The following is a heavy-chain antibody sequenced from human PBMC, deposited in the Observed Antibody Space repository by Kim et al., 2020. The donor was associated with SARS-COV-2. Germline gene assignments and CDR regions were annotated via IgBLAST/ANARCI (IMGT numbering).Heavy chain of an antibody. CDR1: GYTLTELS. CDR2: FDPEDGET. J-gene: IGHJ5*02. CDR3: ATGRVAGPPAWFDP. D-gene: IGHD2-21*01. Sequence: ASVKVSCKVSGYTLTELSMHWVRQAPGKGLEWMGGFDPEDGETIYAQKFQGRVTLTEDTSTDTAYMELSSLRSEDTAVYYCATGRVAGPPAWFDPWGQGTLVTVSS. V-gene: IGHV1-24*01.